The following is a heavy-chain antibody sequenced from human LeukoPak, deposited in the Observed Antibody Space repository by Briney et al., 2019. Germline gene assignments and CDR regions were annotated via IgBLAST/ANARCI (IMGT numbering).Heavy chain of an antibody. J-gene: IGHJ4*02. CDR3: ARDQYGDPAEPAY. CDR2: MYYSGST. Sequence: PSETLSLTCTVSGGSISSGGFYWSWIRQHPGKGLEWIGYMYYSGSTYYNPSLKSRVTISVGTSKNQFSLKLSSVTAADTAVYYCARDQYGDPAEPAYWGQGTLVTVSS. D-gene: IGHD4-17*01. V-gene: IGHV4-31*03. CDR1: GGSISSGGFY.